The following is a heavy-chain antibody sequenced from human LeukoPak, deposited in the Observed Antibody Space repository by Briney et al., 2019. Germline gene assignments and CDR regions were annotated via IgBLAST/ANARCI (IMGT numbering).Heavy chain of an antibody. J-gene: IGHJ5*02. Sequence: PGGSLRPSCAASGFTFSSYAMSWVRQAPGKGLEWVSAISGSGGSTYYADSVKGRFTISRDNAKNSLYLQMNSLRAEDTAVYYCAKDGLVGATTGGWFDPWGQGTLVTVSS. CDR3: AKDGLVGATTGGWFDP. CDR2: ISGSGGST. V-gene: IGHV3-23*01. CDR1: GFTFSSYA. D-gene: IGHD1-26*01.